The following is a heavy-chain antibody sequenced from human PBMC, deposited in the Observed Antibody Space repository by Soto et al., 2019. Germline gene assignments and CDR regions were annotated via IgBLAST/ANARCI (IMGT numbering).Heavy chain of an antibody. D-gene: IGHD1-26*01. J-gene: IGHJ5*02. CDR3: GRGLPRENWFDP. Sequence: QVQLVESGGGVVQPGRSLRLSCAASGFTFSSYAMHWVRQAPGKGLEWVAVISYDGSNKYYADSVKGRFTISRDNSKNTLYLQMNSLRAEDTAVYYCGRGLPRENWFDPWGQGTLVTVSS. CDR2: ISYDGSNK. CDR1: GFTFSSYA. V-gene: IGHV3-30-3*01.